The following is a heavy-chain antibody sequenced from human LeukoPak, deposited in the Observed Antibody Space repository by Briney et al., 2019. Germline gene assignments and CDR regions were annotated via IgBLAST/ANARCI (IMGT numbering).Heavy chain of an antibody. CDR3: ARPTMVRGVIIKDY. J-gene: IGHJ4*02. CDR2: IKQDGSEK. V-gene: IGHV3-7*01. CDR1: GFTFSRYW. Sequence: AGGSLRLSCAASGFTFSRYWMSWVRQASGKGLEWVANIKQDGSEKYYVDSVRGRFPISRDNAKNSLYLQVNSLRAGDTAVYYCARPTMVRGVIIKDYWGQGTLVTVSS. D-gene: IGHD3-10*01.